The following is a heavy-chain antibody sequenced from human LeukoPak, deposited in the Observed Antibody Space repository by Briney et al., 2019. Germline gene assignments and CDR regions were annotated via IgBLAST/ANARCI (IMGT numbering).Heavy chain of an antibody. V-gene: IGHV1-69*05. CDR1: GGTFSSYA. D-gene: IGHD6-13*01. CDR2: IIPIFGTA. Sequence: ASVKVSCKASGGTFSSYAISWVRQAPGQGLEWMGGIIPIFGTANYAQKFQGRVTITTDESTSTAYMELSSLRSEDTAVYYCASWIRREQLVFDPWGQGTLVTVSS. CDR3: ASWIRREQLVFDP. J-gene: IGHJ5*02.